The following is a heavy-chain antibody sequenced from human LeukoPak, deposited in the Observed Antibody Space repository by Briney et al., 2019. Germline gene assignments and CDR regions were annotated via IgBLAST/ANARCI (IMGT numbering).Heavy chain of an antibody. Sequence: GGSLRLSCAASGFTFSSYSMNWVRQAPGKGLEWVSYISSSSSTIYYADSVKGRFTISRDNAKNSLYLQMNSLRAEDTAVYYCASSLGATTGYWGQGTLVTVSS. D-gene: IGHD1-26*01. V-gene: IGHV3-48*04. CDR3: ASSLGATTGY. J-gene: IGHJ4*02. CDR1: GFTFSSYS. CDR2: ISSSSSTI.